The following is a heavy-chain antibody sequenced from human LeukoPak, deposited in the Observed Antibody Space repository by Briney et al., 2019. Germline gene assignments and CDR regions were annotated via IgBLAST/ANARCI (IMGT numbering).Heavy chain of an antibody. CDR1: GGSISTYY. V-gene: IGHV4-4*07. J-gene: IGHJ4*02. CDR3: ARNGDYGGNMYCFDY. CDR2: IYTGGTT. D-gene: IGHD4-23*01. Sequence: SETLSLTCTVSGGSISTYYWSWIRQPAGKGLEWIGRIYTGGTTNYNPSLRSRVTMSVDTSKNQFSLKLSSVTAADTAVYYCARNGDYGGNMYCFDYWGQGTLVTVSS.